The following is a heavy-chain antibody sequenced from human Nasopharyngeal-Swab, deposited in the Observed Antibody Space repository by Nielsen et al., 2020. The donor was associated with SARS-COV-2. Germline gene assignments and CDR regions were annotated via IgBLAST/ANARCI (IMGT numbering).Heavy chain of an antibody. CDR1: GFTFSSYA. V-gene: IGHV3-64D*08. CDR3: VKDRLKGYYYDM. CDR2: ISSNGGST. J-gene: IGHJ4*02. Sequence: GESLKISCSASGFTFSSYAMHWVRQAPGKGLEYVSAISSNGGSTYYADSVKGRFTISRDNSKNTLYLQMGSLRAEDTAVYYCVKDRLKGYYYDMWGQGTLVTVSS. D-gene: IGHD3-22*01.